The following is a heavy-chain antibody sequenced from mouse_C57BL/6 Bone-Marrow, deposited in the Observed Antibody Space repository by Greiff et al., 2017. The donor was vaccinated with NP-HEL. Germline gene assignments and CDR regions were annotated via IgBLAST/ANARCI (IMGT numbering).Heavy chain of an antibody. V-gene: IGHV1-5*01. J-gene: IGHJ4*01. CDR3: TSYYYGRDAMDY. D-gene: IGHD1-1*01. Sequence: EVQLQQSGTVLARPGASVKMSCKTSGYTFTSYWMHWVKQRPGQGLEWIGAIYPGNSDTSYNQKFKGKAKLTAVTSASTAYMELSSLTNEDSAVYYCTSYYYGRDAMDYWGQGTSVTVSS. CDR2: IYPGNSDT. CDR1: GYTFTSYW.